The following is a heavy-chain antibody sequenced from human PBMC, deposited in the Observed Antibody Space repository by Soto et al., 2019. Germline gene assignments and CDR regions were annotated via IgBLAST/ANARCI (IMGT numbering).Heavy chain of an antibody. CDR2: IYWDDAK. Sequence: GLDLEWLALIYWDDAKRYSPSLKSRLTITKDTSKNQVVLKMTNMDPVDTATYYCARGDSTGYYPYWGQGTLVTVSS. J-gene: IGHJ4*02. CDR3: ARGDSTGYYPY. D-gene: IGHD3-22*01. V-gene: IGHV2-5*02.